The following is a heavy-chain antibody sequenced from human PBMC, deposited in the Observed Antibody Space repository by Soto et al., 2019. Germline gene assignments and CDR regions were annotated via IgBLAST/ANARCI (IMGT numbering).Heavy chain of an antibody. V-gene: IGHV4-31*03. CDR1: GGSISSGGYY. D-gene: IGHD1-26*01. CDR2: IYDSGIT. CDR3: ARVYTGSYSDS. J-gene: IGHJ4*02. Sequence: SETLSLTCTVSGGSISSGGYYWSWIRQHPGKGLEWIGYIYDSGITYYNPSLKTRLTISVDKSKNQFSLKLSSVTAADTAVYYCARVYTGSYSDSWGRGTLVTVSS.